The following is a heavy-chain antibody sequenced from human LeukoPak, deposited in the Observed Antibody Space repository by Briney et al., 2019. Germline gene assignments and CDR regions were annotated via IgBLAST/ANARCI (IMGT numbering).Heavy chain of an antibody. CDR3: ARGMGDFWSGGINWFDP. J-gene: IGHJ5*02. CDR1: SRSLRENY. CDR2: INHSGST. V-gene: IGHV4-34*01. Sequence: SETLSLTCNVSSRSLRENYWSWIRQSPGKGLEWIAEINHSGSTNYNPSLKSRVTISVDTSKNQFSLKLSSVTAADTAVYYCARGMGDFWSGGINWFDPWGQGTLVAVSS. D-gene: IGHD3-3*01.